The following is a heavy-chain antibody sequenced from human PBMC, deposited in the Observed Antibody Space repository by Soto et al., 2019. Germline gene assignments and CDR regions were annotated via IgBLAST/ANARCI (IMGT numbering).Heavy chain of an antibody. V-gene: IGHV3-11*01. CDR2: ISSSGSTI. Sequence: KPGGSLRLSCAASGFTFSDYYMSWIRQAPGKGLEWVSYISSSGSTIYYADSVKGRFTISRDNAKNSLYLQMNSLRAEDTAVYYCGREREYNWNRDAFDIWGQGTMVTVSS. D-gene: IGHD1-20*01. CDR1: GFTFSDYY. J-gene: IGHJ3*02. CDR3: GREREYNWNRDAFDI.